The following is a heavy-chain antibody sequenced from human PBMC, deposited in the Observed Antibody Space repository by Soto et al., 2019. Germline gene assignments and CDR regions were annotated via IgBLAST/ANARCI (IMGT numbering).Heavy chain of an antibody. CDR3: ASGAACSSTSCYRFDP. D-gene: IGHD2-2*02. CDR1: GGTFSSYT. J-gene: IGHJ5*02. V-gene: IGHV1-69*02. Sequence: SVKVSCKASGGTFSSYTISWVRQAPGQGLEWMGRIIPILGIANYAQKFQGRVTITADKSTSTAYMELSSLRSGDTAVYYCASGAACSSTSCYRFDPWGQGTLVTVSS. CDR2: IIPILGIA.